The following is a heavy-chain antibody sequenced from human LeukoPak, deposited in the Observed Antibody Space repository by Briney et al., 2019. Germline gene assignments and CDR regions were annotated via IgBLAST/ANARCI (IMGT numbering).Heavy chain of an antibody. V-gene: IGHV4-34*01. CDR1: GASYNAYY. CDR3: AVGITIFGVAASFDS. D-gene: IGHD3-3*01. Sequence: KPSETLSLTCAVYGASYNAYYWSWIRQPPGKELEWIGDIDHRGTATYNPSLKSRLTISADASKNQFSLKLNSVTDADTAVYYCAVGITIFGVAASFDSWGQGNLVIVSS. CDR2: IDHRGTA. J-gene: IGHJ4*02.